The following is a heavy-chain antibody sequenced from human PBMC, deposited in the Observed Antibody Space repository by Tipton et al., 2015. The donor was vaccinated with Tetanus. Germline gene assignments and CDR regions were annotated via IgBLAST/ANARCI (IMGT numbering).Heavy chain of an antibody. Sequence: QLVQSGAEVKKPGASVKVSCKAPGYTFNTFGISWVRQAPGQGLEWIGWISVYNGNTNYGQNVQGRVTMTTDTPTSTAYMELRSLGSDDTAVYYCARVPTNPLAVDRPTDYWGQGTLVTVSS. V-gene: IGHV1-18*01. CDR3: ARVPTNPLAVDRPTDY. CDR2: ISVYNGNT. J-gene: IGHJ4*02. D-gene: IGHD2-2*01. CDR1: GYTFNTFG.